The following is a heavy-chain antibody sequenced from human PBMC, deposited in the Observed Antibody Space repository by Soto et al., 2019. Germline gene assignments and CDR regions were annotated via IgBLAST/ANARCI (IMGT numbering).Heavy chain of an antibody. D-gene: IGHD2-21*02. Sequence: TSETLSLTCAVSGGSISSSNWWSWVRQPPGKGLEWIGEIYHSGSTNYNPSLKSRVTISVDKSKNQFSLKLSSVTAADTAVYYCARLAYCGGDCYSAGGYWGQGTLVTVSS. CDR2: IYHSGST. CDR1: GGSISSSNW. J-gene: IGHJ4*02. V-gene: IGHV4-4*02. CDR3: ARLAYCGGDCYSAGGY.